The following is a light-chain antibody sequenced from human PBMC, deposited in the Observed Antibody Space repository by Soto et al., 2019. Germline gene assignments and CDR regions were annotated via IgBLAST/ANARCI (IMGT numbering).Light chain of an antibody. V-gene: IGKV3D-15*01. Sequence: EVVMTQSPATLSVSPGERATLTCGASQSVSGNLAWYQQKPGQAPRLLIYGASTRATGIPARFSGSGSGTEYTLTISSLQSEDCAVYYCQQYNTWVTFGGGTKVQIK. CDR2: GAS. CDR3: QQYNTWVT. CDR1: QSVSGN. J-gene: IGKJ4*01.